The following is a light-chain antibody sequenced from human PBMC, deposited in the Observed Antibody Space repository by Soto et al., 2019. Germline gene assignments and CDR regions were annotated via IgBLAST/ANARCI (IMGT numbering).Light chain of an antibody. CDR3: QKYYDWPWT. CDR2: GAS. V-gene: IGKV3-15*01. Sequence: EKVMTQSPGSLSVSPGERAALSCRASQSVGSNLAWYQRKPGQAPRLLIYGASTRATGIPSRFSGRGSGTEFTLTISSLQSEDFAVYYCQKYYDWPWTFGQGTTVEIK. CDR1: QSVGSN. J-gene: IGKJ1*01.